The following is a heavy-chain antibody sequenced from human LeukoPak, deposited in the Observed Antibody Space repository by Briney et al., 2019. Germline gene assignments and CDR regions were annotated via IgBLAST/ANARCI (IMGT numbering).Heavy chain of an antibody. V-gene: IGHV3-30*02. Sequence: GGSLRLSCAASGFTFSSYGMHWVRQAPGKGLEWVAFIRYDGSNKYYADSVKGRFTISRDNSKNTLYLQMNSLRAEDTAVYYCAKVRGVVITFFDYWGQGTLVTVSP. CDR2: IRYDGSNK. CDR3: AKVRGVVITFFDY. J-gene: IGHJ4*02. D-gene: IGHD3-22*01. CDR1: GFTFSSYG.